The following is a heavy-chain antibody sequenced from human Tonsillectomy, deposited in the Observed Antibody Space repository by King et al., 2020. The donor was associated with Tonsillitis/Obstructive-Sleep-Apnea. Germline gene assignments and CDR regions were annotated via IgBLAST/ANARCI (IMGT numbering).Heavy chain of an antibody. D-gene: IGHD5-18*01. CDR3: ARGQVQLWRNLRWFDP. J-gene: IGHJ5*02. Sequence: VQLQQWGAGLLKPSETLSLTCAVYGGSFSGYYWSWIRQPPGKGLEWIGEINHSGSTNYNPSLKSRVTISVDTSKNQFSLKLSSVTAADTAVYYCARGQVQLWRNLRWFDPWGQGTLVTVSS. CDR2: INHSGST. V-gene: IGHV4-34*01. CDR1: GGSFSGYY.